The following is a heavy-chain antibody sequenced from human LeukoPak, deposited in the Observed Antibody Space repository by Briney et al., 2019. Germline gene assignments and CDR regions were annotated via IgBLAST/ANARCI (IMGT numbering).Heavy chain of an antibody. J-gene: IGHJ5*02. CDR1: GGSFSGYY. Sequence: SETLSLTCAVYGGSFSGYYWSWIRQPPGKGLEWIGEINHSGSTNYNPSLKSRVTISVDTSKNQFSLKLSSVTAADTAVYYCARSRDVAARIDPWGQGTLVTVSS. V-gene: IGHV4-34*01. D-gene: IGHD2-15*01. CDR3: ARSRDVAARIDP. CDR2: INHSGST.